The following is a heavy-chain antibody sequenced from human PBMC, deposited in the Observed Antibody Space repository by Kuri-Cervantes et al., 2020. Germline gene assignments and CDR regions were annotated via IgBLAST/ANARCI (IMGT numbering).Heavy chain of an antibody. CDR1: GGSISSGSYY. CDR3: ASGHVVAGTSGYFDY. CDR2: IYTSGST. J-gene: IGHJ4*02. Sequence: SETLSLTCTVSGGSISSGSYYWSWIRQPAGKGLEWIGRIYTSGSTNYNPSLKSRVTISVDTSKNQFSLKLSSVTAADTAVYYCASGHVVAGTSGYFDYWGQGTLVTVSS. D-gene: IGHD6-19*01. V-gene: IGHV4-61*02.